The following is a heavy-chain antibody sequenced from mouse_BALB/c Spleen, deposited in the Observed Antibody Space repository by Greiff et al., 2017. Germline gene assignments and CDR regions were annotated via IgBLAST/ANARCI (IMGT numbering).Heavy chain of an antibody. CDR3: AIQHHRPSYYGNYGAMDY. J-gene: IGHJ4*01. V-gene: IGHV2-6-2*01. D-gene: IGHD2-10*01. CDR2: IWSDGST. Sequence: VKLMESGPDLVAPSQSLSITCTVSGFSLTSYGVHWVRQPPGKGLEWLVVIWSDGSTTYNSALKSRLSISKDNSKSQVFLKMNSLQTDDTAMYYCAIQHHRPSYYGNYGAMDYWGQGTSVTVSS. CDR1: GFSLTSYG.